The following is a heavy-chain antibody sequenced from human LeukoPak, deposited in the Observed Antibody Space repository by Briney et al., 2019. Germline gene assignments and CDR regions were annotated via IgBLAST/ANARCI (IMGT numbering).Heavy chain of an antibody. CDR2: INHSGST. J-gene: IGHJ6*03. D-gene: IGHD6-13*01. CDR3: ARETGYSSSWYWYYYMDV. Sequence: PSETLSLTCAVYGGSFSGYYWSWIRQPPGKGLEWIGEINHSGSTNYNPSLKSRVTMSVDTSKNQFSLKLSSVTAADTAVYYCARETGYSSSWYWYYYMDVWGKGTTVTISS. CDR1: GGSFSGYY. V-gene: IGHV4-34*01.